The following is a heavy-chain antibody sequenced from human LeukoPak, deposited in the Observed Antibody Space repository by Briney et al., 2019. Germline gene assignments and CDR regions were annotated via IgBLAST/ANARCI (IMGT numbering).Heavy chain of an antibody. CDR1: GFTFSSHS. V-gene: IGHV3-7*01. CDR2: VKEDGSEE. J-gene: IGHJ4*01. D-gene: IGHD5/OR15-5a*01. Sequence: PGGSLRLSCAASGFTFSSHSRSWVRQAPGKGLEWVANVKEDGSEENYVDSVKGRFTISRDNAVKSLYLQINSLRAEDTAVYFCARLLHYERSVYRPVDCWGXGTLVAVS. CDR3: ARLLHYERSVYRPVDC.